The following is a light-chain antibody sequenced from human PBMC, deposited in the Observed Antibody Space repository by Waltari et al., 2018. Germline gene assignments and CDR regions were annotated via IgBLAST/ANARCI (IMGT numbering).Light chain of an antibody. J-gene: IGKJ3*01. Sequence: DIQMTQSPPSLSASVGERVTITCRASQSISDYLNWYQQKPGKAPKPLIYGASILQSGVPSRFSGSGFGTDFTLTISSLQPEDFATYHCQQSYSSTFGPGTKVDIK. CDR2: GAS. V-gene: IGKV1-39*01. CDR3: QQSYSST. CDR1: QSISDY.